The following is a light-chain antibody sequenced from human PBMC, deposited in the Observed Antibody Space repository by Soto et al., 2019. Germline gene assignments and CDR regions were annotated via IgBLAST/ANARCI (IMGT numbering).Light chain of an antibody. CDR1: QTVGNNQ. Sequence: EIVLTQSPATLSLSPGERATLSCRASQTVGNNQLAWYQQRPGQAPRLLSDGASSRAAGLRDRFRGSAAGTVFTLIISRMAPEDVAVYYCQHHGYLPYTFAQGTKVEIK. V-gene: IGKV3-20*01. J-gene: IGKJ2*01. CDR3: QHHGYLPYT. CDR2: GAS.